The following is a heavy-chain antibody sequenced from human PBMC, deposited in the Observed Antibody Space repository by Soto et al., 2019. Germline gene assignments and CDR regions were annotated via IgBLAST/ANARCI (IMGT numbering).Heavy chain of an antibody. V-gene: IGHV4-28*01. CDR2: IYYSGNT. CDR1: GYSISSNYW. J-gene: IGHJ6*02. Sequence: QVQLQESGPGLVKPSDTLSLTCAVSGYSISSNYWWGWIRQPPGKGLEWIGYIYYSGNTYYNPSLKSRVTMSVDTSKHQFSLKLNSVTAVDTAGYYCARKASGVYAMDVWGQGTTVTVSS. CDR3: ARKASGVYAMDV. D-gene: IGHD3-10*01.